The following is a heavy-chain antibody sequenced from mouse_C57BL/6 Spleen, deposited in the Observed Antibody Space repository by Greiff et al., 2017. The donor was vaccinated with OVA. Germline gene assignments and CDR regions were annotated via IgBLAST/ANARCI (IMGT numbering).Heavy chain of an antibody. CDR1: GFSLTSYG. V-gene: IGHV2-2*01. CDR3: ARDSSGYEFAY. D-gene: IGHD3-2*02. CDR2: IWSGGST. J-gene: IGHJ3*01. Sequence: QVQLKESGPGLVQPSQSLSITCTVSGFSLTSYGVHWVRQSPGKGLEWLGVIWSGGSTDYNAAFISRLSISKDNSKSQVFFKMNSLQADDTAIYYCARDSSGYEFAYWGQGTLVTVSA.